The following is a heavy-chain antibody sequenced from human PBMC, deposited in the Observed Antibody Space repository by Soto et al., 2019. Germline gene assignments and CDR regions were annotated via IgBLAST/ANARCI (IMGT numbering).Heavy chain of an antibody. D-gene: IGHD3-16*01. Sequence: QVQLVESEGGVVQPGRSLRLSCAASGFTFSSYAMHWVSQAPGKGLEWVAVISYDGSNKYYADSVKGRFTISRDNSKNTLYLQMNSLRAEDTAVYYCARAYEGDYFDYWGQGTLVTVSS. CDR1: GFTFSSYA. J-gene: IGHJ4*02. CDR3: ARAYEGDYFDY. CDR2: ISYDGSNK. V-gene: IGHV3-30-3*01.